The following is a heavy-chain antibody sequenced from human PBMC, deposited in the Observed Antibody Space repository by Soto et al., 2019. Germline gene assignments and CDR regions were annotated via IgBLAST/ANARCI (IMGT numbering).Heavy chain of an antibody. V-gene: IGHV4-59*12. J-gene: IGHJ6*02. Sequence: PSETLSLPCTVSGGSISSYYWSWIRQPPGKGLEWSGYIYYSGSTNYNPSLKSRVTISVDTSKNQFSLKLSSVTAADTAVYYCARGLSEYYDFWSGPENPYYYYGMDVWGQGTTVTVSS. CDR3: ARGLSEYYDFWSGPENPYYYYGMDV. CDR1: GGSISSYY. D-gene: IGHD3-3*01. CDR2: IYYSGST.